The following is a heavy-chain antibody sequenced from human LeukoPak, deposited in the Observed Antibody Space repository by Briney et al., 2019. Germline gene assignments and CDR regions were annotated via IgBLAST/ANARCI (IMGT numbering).Heavy chain of an antibody. CDR1: GFTFSSYA. Sequence: GGSLRLSCAASGFTFSSYAMSWDRQAPGKGLEWVSAISGSGGSTYYADSVKGRFTISRDNSKNTLYLQMNSLRAEDTAVYYCAKDPVGVVIYYFDYWGQGTLVTVSS. CDR2: ISGSGGST. V-gene: IGHV3-23*01. CDR3: AKDPVGVVIYYFDY. J-gene: IGHJ4*02. D-gene: IGHD3-3*01.